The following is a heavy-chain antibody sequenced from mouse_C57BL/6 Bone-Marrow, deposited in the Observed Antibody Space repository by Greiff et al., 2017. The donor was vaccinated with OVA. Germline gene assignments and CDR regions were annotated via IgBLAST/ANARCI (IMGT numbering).Heavy chain of an antibody. CDR2: IDPSDSYT. D-gene: IGHD1-1*01. Sequence: QVQLQQPGAELVKPGASVKLSCKASGYTFTSYWMQWVKQRPGQGLEWIGEIDPSDSYTNYNQKLKGKATLTVDTSSSTAYMQLSSLTSEDSAVYSCDRHYGSSELYFGYWGQGTTLTVSS. V-gene: IGHV1-50*01. CDR1: GYTFTSYW. J-gene: IGHJ2*01. CDR3: DRHYGSSELYFGY.